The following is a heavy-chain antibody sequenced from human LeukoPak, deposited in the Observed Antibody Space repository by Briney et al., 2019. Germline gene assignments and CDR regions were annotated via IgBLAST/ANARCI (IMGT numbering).Heavy chain of an antibody. D-gene: IGHD2-2*01. CDR3: ARDGNIVVVPAATYYYYYGMDV. CDR2: ISAYNGNT. J-gene: IGHJ6*02. Sequence: GESLKISCKGSGYNFMTYWIGWVRQAPGQGLEWMGWISAYNGNTNYAQKLQGRVTMTTDTSTSTAYMELRSLRSDDTAVYYCARDGNIVVVPAATYYYYYGMDVWGQGTTVTVSS. V-gene: IGHV1-18*04. CDR1: GYNFMTYW.